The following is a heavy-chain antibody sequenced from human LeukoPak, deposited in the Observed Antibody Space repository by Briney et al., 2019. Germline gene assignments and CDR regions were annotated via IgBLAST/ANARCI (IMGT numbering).Heavy chain of an antibody. Sequence: SETLPLTCAVYGGSFSGYYWSWIRQPPGKGLEWIGEINHSGSTNYNPSLKSRVTISVDTSKNQFSLKLSSVTAADTAVYYCARLGGSFDPWGQGTLVTVSS. CDR3: ARLGGSFDP. V-gene: IGHV4-34*01. CDR1: GGSFSGYY. CDR2: INHSGST. D-gene: IGHD1-26*01. J-gene: IGHJ5*02.